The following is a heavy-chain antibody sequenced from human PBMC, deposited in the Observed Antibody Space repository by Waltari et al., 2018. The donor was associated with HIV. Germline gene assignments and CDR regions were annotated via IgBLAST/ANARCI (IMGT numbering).Heavy chain of an antibody. D-gene: IGHD3-3*02. V-gene: IGHV3-74*01. CDR1: GFSVRNHW. Sequence: VQLVESGGGSIKTGGSLRLSCAASGFSVRNHWMDWVRQGPGKGLVWVARIKRDGSSGNYADAVKGRFVISRDNARNTVYLQVTNLKVEDTAVYFCARASHYIEFSTFDGDYYFDFWGRGTRVAVSS. J-gene: IGHJ4*02. CDR3: ARASHYIEFSTFDGDYYFDF. CDR2: IKRDGSSG.